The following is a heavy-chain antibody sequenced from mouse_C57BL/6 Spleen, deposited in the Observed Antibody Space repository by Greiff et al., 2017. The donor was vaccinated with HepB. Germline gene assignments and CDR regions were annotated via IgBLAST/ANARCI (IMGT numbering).Heavy chain of an antibody. CDR2: IDPSDSET. V-gene: IGHV1-52*01. CDR3: ARPSYGSSYGYFDV. J-gene: IGHJ1*03. CDR1: GYTFTSYW. Sequence: QVQLKQPGAELVRPGSSVKLSCKASGYTFTSYWMHWVKQRPIQGLEWIGNIDPSDSETHYNQKFKDKATLTVDKSSSTAYMQLSSLTSEDSAVYYCARPSYGSSYGYFDVWGTGTTVTVSS. D-gene: IGHD1-1*01.